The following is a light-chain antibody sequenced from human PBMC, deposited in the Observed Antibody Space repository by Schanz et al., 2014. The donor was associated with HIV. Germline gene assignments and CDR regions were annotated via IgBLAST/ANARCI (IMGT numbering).Light chain of an antibody. Sequence: QSVLTQPPSVSAAPGQKVTISCTGSSSNIGADYDVHWYQQLPGTAPKLLIYDNTNRPSGVPDRFSGSKSGSSASLAITGLQAGDEADYYCQSSDSSLRAVVFGGGTKLTVL. CDR2: DNT. V-gene: IGLV1-40*01. J-gene: IGLJ2*01. CDR3: QSSDSSLRAVV. CDR1: SSNIGADYD.